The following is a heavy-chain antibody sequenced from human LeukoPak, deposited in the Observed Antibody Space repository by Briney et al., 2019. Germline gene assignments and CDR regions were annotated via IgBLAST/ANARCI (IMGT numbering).Heavy chain of an antibody. CDR1: GFTFSSYA. V-gene: IGHV3-23*01. CDR3: AKGGSPSGPNYYGMDV. Sequence: GGSLRLSCAASGFTFSSYAMRWVRQAPGKGLEWVSAISSSGDSTIHAGSVKGRFTISRDNSKNTVYLQMNSLRAEDTAVYYCAKGGSPSGPNYYGMDVWGQGTTVTVSS. J-gene: IGHJ6*02. CDR2: ISSSGDST. D-gene: IGHD6-6*01.